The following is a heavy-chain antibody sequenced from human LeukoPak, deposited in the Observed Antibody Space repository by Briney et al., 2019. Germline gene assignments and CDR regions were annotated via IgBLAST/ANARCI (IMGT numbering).Heavy chain of an antibody. V-gene: IGHV3-30*02. D-gene: IGHD6-19*01. CDR3: TTGGRYSSGWYSFYFDY. J-gene: IGHJ4*02. Sequence: GGSLRLSCAASGFTFSSYGMHWVRQAPGKGLEWVAFIRHDGSNKNYAGSVKGRFTISRDNSKNTLYLQMNSLKTEDTAVCYCTTGGRYSSGWYSFYFDYWGQGTLVTVSS. CDR2: IRHDGSNK. CDR1: GFTFSSYG.